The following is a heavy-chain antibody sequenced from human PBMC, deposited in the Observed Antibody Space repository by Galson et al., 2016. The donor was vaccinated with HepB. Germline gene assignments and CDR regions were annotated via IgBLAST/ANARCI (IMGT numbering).Heavy chain of an antibody. CDR1: GFTFSRSW. CDR3: ASHRSTNLSSGWNPRFDY. J-gene: IGHJ4*02. Sequence: SLRLSCAVSGFTFSRSWMHWVCQAPEKGLEWVADIKCDGSEKYFVDSVKGRLTISRDNATNSLYLQVNSLRAEDTAVYYCASHRSTNLSSGWNPRFDYWGQGTLVTVSS. CDR2: IKCDGSEK. D-gene: IGHD6-19*01. V-gene: IGHV3-52*01.